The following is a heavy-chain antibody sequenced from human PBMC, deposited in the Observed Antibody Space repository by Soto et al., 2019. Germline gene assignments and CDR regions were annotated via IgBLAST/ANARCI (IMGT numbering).Heavy chain of an antibody. V-gene: IGHV4-28*01. CDR3: ARREIQGPIDY. Sequence: QVQPQESGPGLVKPSDTLSLTCAVSGYSISSSNWWGWIRQPPGKGLEWVGYIYYSGTTYYNPSLKSRVTMSVDTSKNQFSLKLTSVTAVDTAVYYCARREIQGPIDYWGQGTLVTVSS. D-gene: IGHD1-26*01. CDR2: IYYSGTT. CDR1: GYSISSSNW. J-gene: IGHJ4*02.